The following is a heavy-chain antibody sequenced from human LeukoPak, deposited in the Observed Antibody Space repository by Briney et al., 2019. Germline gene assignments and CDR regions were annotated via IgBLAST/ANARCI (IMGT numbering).Heavy chain of an antibody. D-gene: IGHD3-10*01. J-gene: IGHJ4*02. V-gene: IGHV3-64D*06. CDR2: ISSNGGST. CDR1: GVTFSRYA. CDR3: VKDGSGSYYTFYFDY. Sequence: EGSLRLSCSASGVTFSRYAMHWVRQAPGKGLEYVSAISSNGGSTYYADSVKGRFTISRDNSKNTLYLQMSSLRAEDTAVYYCVKDGSGSYYTFYFDYWGQGTLVTVSS.